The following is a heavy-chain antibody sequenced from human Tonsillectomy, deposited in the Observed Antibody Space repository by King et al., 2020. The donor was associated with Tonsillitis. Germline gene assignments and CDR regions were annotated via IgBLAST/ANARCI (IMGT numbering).Heavy chain of an antibody. CDR2: ISSSSSYI. V-gene: IGHV3-21*01. CDR3: ATSPPVGMIRFGGVIHRGDY. CDR1: GFTFSSYS. J-gene: IGHJ4*02. Sequence: VQLVESGGGLVKPGGSLRLSCAASGFTFSSYSMNWVRQAPGKGLEWVSSISSSSSYIYYADSVKGRFTISRDNAKNSLYLQMNSLRAEDTAVFYCATSPPVGMIRFGGVIHRGDYWGQGTLVTVSS. D-gene: IGHD3-16*02.